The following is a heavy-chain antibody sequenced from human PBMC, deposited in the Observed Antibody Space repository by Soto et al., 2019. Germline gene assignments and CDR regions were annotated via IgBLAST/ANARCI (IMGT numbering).Heavy chain of an antibody. CDR3: ARGDSTDCSNGVCSFFYNHDMDV. Sequence: ASVKVSCKASGYSFTDYHLHWVRQAPGQGLEWLGRINPKSGGTSTAQKFQGWVTMTTDTSISTASMELTRLTSDDTAIYYCARGDSTDCSNGVCSFFYNHDMDVWGQGTTVTVSS. V-gene: IGHV1-2*04. CDR1: GYSFTDYH. CDR2: INPKSGGT. J-gene: IGHJ6*02. D-gene: IGHD2-8*01.